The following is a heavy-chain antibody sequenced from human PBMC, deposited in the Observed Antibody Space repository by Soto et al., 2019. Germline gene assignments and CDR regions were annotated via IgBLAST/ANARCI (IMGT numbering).Heavy chain of an antibody. Sequence: QITLKESGPALVKPTQTLTLTCTFSGFALSTSGVGVGWIRQPPGKALEWLALIYWDDDKRYSPSLKSRLTITKDTSKNQVVLTMTNMDPVDTATYYCARRDYSYGYFDYWGQGTLVTVSS. V-gene: IGHV2-5*02. CDR2: IYWDDDK. D-gene: IGHD4-4*01. J-gene: IGHJ4*02. CDR3: ARRDYSYGYFDY. CDR1: GFALSTSGVG.